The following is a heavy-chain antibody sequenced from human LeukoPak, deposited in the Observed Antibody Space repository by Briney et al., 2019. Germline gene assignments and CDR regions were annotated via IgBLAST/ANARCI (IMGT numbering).Heavy chain of an antibody. CDR3: AKRQNGDFDY. J-gene: IGHJ4*02. CDR1: GLTFSSYA. Sequence: PGGSLRLSCAASGLTFSSYAMGWVRQAPGKGLEWVSAISGSGGSTYYADSVKGRFTISRDNSKNTLYLQMNSLRAEDTAVYYCAKRQNGDFDYWGQGTLVTVSS. V-gene: IGHV3-23*01. D-gene: IGHD4-17*01. CDR2: ISGSGGST.